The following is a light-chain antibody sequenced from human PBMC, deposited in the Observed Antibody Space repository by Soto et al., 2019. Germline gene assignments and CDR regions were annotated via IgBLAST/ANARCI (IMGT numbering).Light chain of an antibody. V-gene: IGLV2-23*01. CDR3: CAYPLTPTPR. J-gene: IGLJ1*01. CDR1: NSDIGSFHL. Sequence: QSALTQPASVSGSPGQSITISCTATNSDIGSFHLVSWYQHHPGKAPKLIIYEGDMRPSGVSHRFSASKSGNTASLTISGLQAEDEADYYCCAYPLTPTPRFGSGTKVTVL. CDR2: EGD.